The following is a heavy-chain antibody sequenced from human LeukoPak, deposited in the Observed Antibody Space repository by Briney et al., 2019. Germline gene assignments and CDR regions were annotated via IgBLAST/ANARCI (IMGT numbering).Heavy chain of an antibody. Sequence: GGSLRLSCAASGFTFSSYEMNWVRQAPGKGLEWVSYISSSGSNINYADSVKGRFTISRDNSKNSLYLQMNSLRTEDTALYYCAKGYRKGRWLPLDYWGQGTLVTVSS. CDR1: GFTFSSYE. D-gene: IGHD5-24*01. V-gene: IGHV3-48*03. CDR3: AKGYRKGRWLPLDY. CDR2: ISSSGSNI. J-gene: IGHJ4*02.